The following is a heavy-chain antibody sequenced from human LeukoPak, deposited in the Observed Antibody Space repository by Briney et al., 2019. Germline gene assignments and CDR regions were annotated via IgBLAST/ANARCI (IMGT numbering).Heavy chain of an antibody. Sequence: GSLRLSCAASGFPFSSYWMSWVRQAPGKGLEWVANIKQDGREKYYVDSVKGRFTISRDNAKNSLYLQMNSLRAEDTAVYYCARDRFGYYGMDVWGQGTTVTVSS. V-gene: IGHV3-7*01. CDR3: ARDRFGYYGMDV. D-gene: IGHD3-16*01. CDR1: GFPFSSYW. CDR2: IKQDGREK. J-gene: IGHJ6*02.